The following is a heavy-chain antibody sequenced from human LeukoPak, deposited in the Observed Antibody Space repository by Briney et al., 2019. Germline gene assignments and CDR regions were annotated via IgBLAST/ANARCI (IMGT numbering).Heavy chain of an antibody. CDR1: GYTFTAYY. V-gene: IGHV1-2*06. J-gene: IGHJ6*03. D-gene: IGHD1-1*01. Sequence: GASVKVSCKASGYTFTAYYLYWVRQAPGQGLEWMGRIDPNNGGTNYAQKFQGRVTMTRDTSINTAYMELSRLRSDDTAVYYCARDRDTTGHYYMEVWGKGTTVTVSS. CDR2: IDPNNGGT. CDR3: ARDRDTTGHYYMEV.